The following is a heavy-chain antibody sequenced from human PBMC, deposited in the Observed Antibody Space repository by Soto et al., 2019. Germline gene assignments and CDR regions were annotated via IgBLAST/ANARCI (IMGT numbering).Heavy chain of an antibody. J-gene: IGHJ6*02. CDR2: IIHSEST. Sequence: PSETLSLTCTVSGASISTPGSYWGWVRQPPGKGLEWIGEIIHSESTKYNPSLKSRVTISVDTSKNQFSLKLSSVTAADTAVYYCARQRPTDGRWEFANYYGMDVWGQGTPVTVSS. CDR3: ARQRPTDGRWEFANYYGMDV. CDR1: GASISTPGSY. D-gene: IGHD1-26*01. V-gene: IGHV4-39*01.